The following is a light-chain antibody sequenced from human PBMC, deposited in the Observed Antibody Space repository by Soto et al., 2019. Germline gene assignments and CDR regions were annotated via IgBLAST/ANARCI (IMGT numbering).Light chain of an antibody. J-gene: IGKJ5*01. CDR1: HIVSSN. CDR3: QQYNNWPPIT. V-gene: IGKV3-15*01. Sequence: EIVLTQSPATLSLSPGERATLSCRASHIVSSNFLAWYQQKPGQAPRLLIYGASTRATGIPARFSGSGSGTEFTLTISSLQSEDFAVYYCQQYNNWPPITFGQGTRLEIK. CDR2: GAS.